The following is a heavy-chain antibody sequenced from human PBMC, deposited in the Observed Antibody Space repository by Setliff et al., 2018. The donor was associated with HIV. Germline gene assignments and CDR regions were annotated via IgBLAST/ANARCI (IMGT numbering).Heavy chain of an antibody. CDR1: GGTFSSYA. V-gene: IGHV1-69*13. J-gene: IGHJ5*02. Sequence: SVKVSCKASGGTFSSYAISWVRQAPGQGLEWMGGIIPVFGTANYAQKFQGRVTITADESTSTAYMELSSLRSEDTAVYYCARDRYSSGWSWFDPWGQGTLVTVSS. CDR3: ARDRYSSGWSWFDP. D-gene: IGHD6-19*01. CDR2: IIPVFGTA.